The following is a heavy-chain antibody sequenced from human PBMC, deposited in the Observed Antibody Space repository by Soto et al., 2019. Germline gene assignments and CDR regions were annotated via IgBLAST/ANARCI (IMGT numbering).Heavy chain of an antibody. CDR3: ARDRRYSGYDPLDY. V-gene: IGHV4-61*01. CDR2: IYYSGST. J-gene: IGHJ4*02. CDR1: GGSVSSGSYY. Sequence: SETLSLTCTVSGGSVSSGSYYWSWIRQPPGKGLEWIGYIYYSGSTNYNPSLKSRVTISVDTSKNQFSLKLSSVTAADTAVYYCARDRRYSGYDPLDYWGQGTLGTVS. D-gene: IGHD5-12*01.